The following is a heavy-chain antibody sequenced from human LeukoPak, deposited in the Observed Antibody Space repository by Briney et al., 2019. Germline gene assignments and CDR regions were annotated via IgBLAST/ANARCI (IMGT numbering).Heavy chain of an antibody. CDR1: GYTFTSYY. Sequence: ASVKVSCKASGYTFTSYYMHWVRQAPGQGLEWMGIINPSGGSTSYAQKFQGRVTMTRDMSTSTVYMELSSLRSEDTAVYYCAREGQELRYFDWLLSHYYYYMDVWGKGTTVTVSS. D-gene: IGHD3-9*01. V-gene: IGHV1-46*01. CDR3: AREGQELRYFDWLLSHYYYYMDV. CDR2: INPSGGST. J-gene: IGHJ6*03.